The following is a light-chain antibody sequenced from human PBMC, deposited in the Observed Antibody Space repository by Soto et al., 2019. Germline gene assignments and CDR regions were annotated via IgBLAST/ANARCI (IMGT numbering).Light chain of an antibody. Sequence: QSALTQPASVSGSPGQSITISCTGTSSDVGGYNYVSWYQQHPGKAPKLMIYEVSNRPSGVSNRFSGSKSGNTASLTISGRQAGDEADYYCSSYTSSSLDYVFGTGTKLTVL. CDR2: EVS. J-gene: IGLJ1*01. CDR1: SSDVGGYNY. CDR3: SSYTSSSLDYV. V-gene: IGLV2-14*01.